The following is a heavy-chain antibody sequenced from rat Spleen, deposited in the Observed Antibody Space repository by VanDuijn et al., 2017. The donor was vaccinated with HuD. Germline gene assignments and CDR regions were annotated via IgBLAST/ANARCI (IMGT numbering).Heavy chain of an antibody. CDR1: GFKFNDHW. CDR3: VREEFGVRD. J-gene: IGHJ2*01. V-gene: IGHV4-2*01. D-gene: IGHD4-3*01. CDR2: INTESRTI. Sequence: EVQVVESGGGLVQPGRSLKLSCAASGFKFNDHWMGWVRQAPGKGLEWIGEINTESRTIKYTPSLKDKFTTSRDNAQNTLYLQMSKPGSEDTAIYYCVREEFGVRDWGQGVMVTVSS.